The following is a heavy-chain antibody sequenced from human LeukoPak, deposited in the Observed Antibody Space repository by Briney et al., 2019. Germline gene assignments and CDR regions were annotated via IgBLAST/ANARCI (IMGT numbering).Heavy chain of an antibody. Sequence: GESLRLSCAASGFTFSSYEMNWVRQAPGKGLEWVSYISSSGSTIYYADSVKGRFTISRDNAKNSLYLQMNSLRAEDTAVYYCARDLVSYDSSGYYPGGMDVRGQGTTVTVSS. J-gene: IGHJ6*02. V-gene: IGHV3-48*03. CDR3: ARDLVSYDSSGYYPGGMDV. CDR1: GFTFSSYE. CDR2: ISSSGSTI. D-gene: IGHD3-22*01.